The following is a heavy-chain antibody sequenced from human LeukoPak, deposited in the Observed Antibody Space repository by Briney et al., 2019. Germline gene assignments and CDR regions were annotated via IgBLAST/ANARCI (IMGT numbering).Heavy chain of an antibody. Sequence: PGGSLRLSCAASGFTFSSYEMNWVRQAPGKGLEWVSYISSSGGTMYYADSVKGRFTISRDNSKNTLYLQMNSLRAEDTAVYYCAKDGVTWFDPWGQGTLVTVFS. CDR2: ISSSGGTM. D-gene: IGHD2-21*02. CDR1: GFTFSSYE. J-gene: IGHJ5*02. CDR3: AKDGVTWFDP. V-gene: IGHV3-48*03.